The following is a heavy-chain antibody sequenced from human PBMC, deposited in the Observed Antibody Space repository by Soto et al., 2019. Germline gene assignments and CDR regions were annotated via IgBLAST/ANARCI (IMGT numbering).Heavy chain of an antibody. D-gene: IGHD2-15*01. CDR3: ARGDMVVVVAAAVSYCDY. CDR1: GYTFTSYG. Sequence: QVQLVQSGAEVKKPGASVKVSCKASGYTFTSYGISWVRQAPGQGLEWMGWISAYNGNTNYAQKLQGRVTMTTDTYTRPAYMELRRLRSADTAVYDCARGDMVVVVAAAVSYCDYWGQGAQVAVSS. CDR2: ISAYNGNT. J-gene: IGHJ4*02. V-gene: IGHV1-18*01.